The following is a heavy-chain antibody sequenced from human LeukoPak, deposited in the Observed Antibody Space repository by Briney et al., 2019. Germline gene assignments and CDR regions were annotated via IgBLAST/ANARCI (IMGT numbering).Heavy chain of an antibody. CDR1: GYTFTGYY. V-gene: IGHV1-2*02. D-gene: IGHD3-3*01. CDR3: ARSYYDFWSGYYFSIGY. Sequence: ASVKVSCKASGYTFTGYYMHWVRQAPGQGLEWMGWINPNSGGTNYAQKFQGRVTMTRDTSISTAYMELSRLRSDDTAVYYCARSYYDFWSGYYFSIGYWGQGTLVTVSS. CDR2: INPNSGGT. J-gene: IGHJ4*02.